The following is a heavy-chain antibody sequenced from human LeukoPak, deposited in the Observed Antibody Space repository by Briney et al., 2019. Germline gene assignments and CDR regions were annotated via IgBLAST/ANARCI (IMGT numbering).Heavy chain of an antibody. J-gene: IGHJ3*02. D-gene: IGHD3-9*01. V-gene: IGHV4-59*01. CDR2: IYYSGST. Sequence: SETLSLTCTVSGGSISSYYWSWIRQPPGKGLEWIGYIYYSGSTNYNPSLKSRVTISVDTSKNQFSLKLSSVTAADTAVYYCARNTLTAGYDAFDIWGQGTMVTVSS. CDR1: GGSISSYY. CDR3: ARNTLTAGYDAFDI.